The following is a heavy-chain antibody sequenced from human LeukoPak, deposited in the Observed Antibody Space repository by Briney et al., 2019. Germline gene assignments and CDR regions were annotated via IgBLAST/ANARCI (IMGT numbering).Heavy chain of an antibody. CDR3: ARGGVSSSWFLS. J-gene: IGHJ4*02. CDR2: ISSSSSTI. V-gene: IGHV3-48*04. D-gene: IGHD6-13*01. CDR1: GFTFSSYS. Sequence: GGSLRLSCAASGFTFSSYSMNWVRQAPGKGLEWVSHISSSSSTIYYADSVKGRFTISRGNAKNSLYLQMNSLRAEDTAVYYRARGGVSSSWFLSWGQGTLVTVSS.